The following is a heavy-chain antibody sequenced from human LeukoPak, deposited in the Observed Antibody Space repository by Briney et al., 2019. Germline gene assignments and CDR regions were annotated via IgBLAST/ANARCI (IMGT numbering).Heavy chain of an antibody. CDR1: GFTVSSNY. D-gene: IGHD5-18*01. V-gene: IGHV4-39*01. J-gene: IGHJ4*02. CDR3: ARQPSGYSYGYAAFDY. CDR2: IYYSGST. Sequence: GSLRLSCAASGFTVSSNYMSWIRPPPGKGLEWIGSIYYSGSTYYNPSLKSRVTISVDTSKNQFSLKLSSVTAADTAVYYCARQPSGYSYGYAAFDYWGQGTLVTVSS.